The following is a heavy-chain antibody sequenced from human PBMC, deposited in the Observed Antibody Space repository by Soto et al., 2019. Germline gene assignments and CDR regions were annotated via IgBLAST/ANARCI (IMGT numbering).Heavy chain of an antibody. J-gene: IGHJ4*02. Sequence: LSLTCTVSGGSISSGDYYWSWIRQHPGKGLEWIGYIYYSGSTYYNPSLKSRITISVDTSKNQFSLKLSSVTAADTAVYYCARENYYDSSGYCLPDYWGQGTLVTVSS. CDR1: GGSISSGDYY. CDR3: ARENYYDSSGYCLPDY. CDR2: IYYSGST. D-gene: IGHD3-22*01. V-gene: IGHV4-31*03.